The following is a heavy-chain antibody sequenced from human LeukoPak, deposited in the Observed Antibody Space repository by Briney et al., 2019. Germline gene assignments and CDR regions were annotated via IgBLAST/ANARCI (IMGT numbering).Heavy chain of an antibody. D-gene: IGHD6-13*01. CDR1: GGSISSYY. CDR2: IYYSGST. J-gene: IGHJ6*02. CDR3: ARAPYWYSSSWPFSYGMDV. V-gene: IGHV4-59*01. Sequence: SETLSLTCTVSGGSISSYYWSWIRQPPGKGLEWIGYIYYSGSTNYNPSLKSRVTISVDTSKNQFSLKLSSVTAADTAVYYCARAPYWYSSSWPFSYGMDVWGQGTTVTVSS.